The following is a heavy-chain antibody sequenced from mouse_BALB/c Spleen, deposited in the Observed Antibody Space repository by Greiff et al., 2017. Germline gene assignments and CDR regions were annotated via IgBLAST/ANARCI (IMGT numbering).Heavy chain of an antibody. V-gene: IGHV7-3*02. CDR2: IRNKANGYTT. J-gene: IGHJ3*01. CDR1: GFTFTDYY. D-gene: IGHD2-2*01. Sequence: EVQVVESGGGLVQPGGSLRLSCATSGFTFTDYYMSWVRQPPGKALEWLGFIRNKANGYTTEYSASVKGRFTISRDNSKSILYLQMNTLRAEDSATYYCARGGYDVGFAYWGQGTLVTVSA. CDR3: ARGGYDVGFAY.